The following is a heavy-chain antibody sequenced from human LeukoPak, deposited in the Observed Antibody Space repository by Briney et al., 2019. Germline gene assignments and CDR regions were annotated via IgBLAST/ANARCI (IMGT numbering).Heavy chain of an antibody. D-gene: IGHD6-19*01. V-gene: IGHV1-2*02. CDR3: ARARGQWLVRVVNWFDP. J-gene: IGHJ5*02. CDR2: INPNSGGT. Sequence: GASVKVSCKASGYTFTGYYMHWVRQAPGQGLEWMGWINPNSGGTNYAQKFQGRVTMTRDTSISTAYMELSRLRSDDTAVYYCARARGQWLVRVVNWFDPWGQGTLVTVSS. CDR1: GYTFTGYY.